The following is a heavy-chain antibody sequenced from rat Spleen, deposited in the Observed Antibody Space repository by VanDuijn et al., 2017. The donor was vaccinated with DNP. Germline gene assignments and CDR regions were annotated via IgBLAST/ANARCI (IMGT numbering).Heavy chain of an antibody. CDR3: AKGPNYGGYSYSVDN. CDR1: GFNFNDYW. CDR2: INKDSSTI. J-gene: IGHJ2*01. V-gene: IGHV4-2*01. D-gene: IGHD1-11*01. Sequence: EVKLVESGGGLVQPGRSLKLSCAASGFNFNDYWMGWVRQAPGKGLEWIGEINKDSSTIVYTPSLKDKFTISRDNAQNTLYLQMSKLGSEDTALYYCAKGPNYGGYSYSVDNWGQGVMVTVSS.